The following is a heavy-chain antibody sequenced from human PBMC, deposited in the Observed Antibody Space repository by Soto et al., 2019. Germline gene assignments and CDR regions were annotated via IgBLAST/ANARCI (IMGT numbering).Heavy chain of an antibody. D-gene: IGHD6-13*01. V-gene: IGHV4-34*01. CDR1: GGSFSGYY. CDR3: ARGRPGIAAAGTNYYYYMDV. CDR2: INHSGST. Sequence: SETLSLTCAVYGGSFSGYYWSWIRQPPGKGLEWIGEINHSGSTNYNPSLKIRVTISVDTSKNQFSLKLSSVTAADTAVYYWARGRPGIAAAGTNYYYYMDVWGKGTTVTVSS. J-gene: IGHJ6*03.